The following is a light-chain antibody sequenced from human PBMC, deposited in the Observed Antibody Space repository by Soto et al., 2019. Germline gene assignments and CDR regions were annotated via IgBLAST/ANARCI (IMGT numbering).Light chain of an antibody. CDR1: SSDVGNYNL. V-gene: IGLV2-23*01. J-gene: IGLJ2*01. CDR2: EGS. Sequence: QSVLTQPASVSGSPGQSITISCTGTSSDVGNYNLVSWYQQHPGKAPKLMIYEGSKRPSGVSNRFSGSKSGNTASLTISGLQAEDEADYYCCSYAGSGVVFGGGTKVTVL. CDR3: CSYAGSGVV.